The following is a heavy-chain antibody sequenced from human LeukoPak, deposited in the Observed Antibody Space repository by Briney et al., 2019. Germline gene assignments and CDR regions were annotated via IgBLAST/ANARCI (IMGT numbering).Heavy chain of an antibody. CDR2: ISGNGVTT. V-gene: IGHV3-64*01. Sequence: GGSLRLSCAASGFTFSNYAIYWVRQTPGKGLEYVSVISGNGVTTHYATSVKGRFTISRDNSKNTLYLQMGSLRAEDMAVYYCARDASDIVVVPAAVGPFDLWGQGTLVTVSS. J-gene: IGHJ4*02. CDR1: GFTFSNYA. D-gene: IGHD2-2*01. CDR3: ARDASDIVVVPAAVGPFDL.